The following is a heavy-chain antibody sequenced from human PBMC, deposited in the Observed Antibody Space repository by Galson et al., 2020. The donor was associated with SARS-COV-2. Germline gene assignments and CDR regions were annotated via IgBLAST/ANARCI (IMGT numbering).Heavy chain of an antibody. CDR3: ARDVLGGDTAMVYYYYGMDV. CDR1: GFTFSDYY. Sequence: GGSLRLSCAASGFTFSDYYMSWIRQAPGKGLEWVSYISSSGSTIYYADSVKGRFTISRDNAKNSLYLQMNSLRAEDTAVYYCARDVLGGDTAMVYYYYGMDVWGQGTTVTVSS. J-gene: IGHJ6*02. V-gene: IGHV3-11*01. CDR2: ISSSGSTI. D-gene: IGHD5-18*01.